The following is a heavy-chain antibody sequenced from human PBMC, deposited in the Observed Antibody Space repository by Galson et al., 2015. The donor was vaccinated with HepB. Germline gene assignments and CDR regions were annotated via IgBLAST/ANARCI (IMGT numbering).Heavy chain of an antibody. D-gene: IGHD1-26*01. Sequence: SLRLSCAASGFTFSNAWMSWVRQAPGKGLEWVGRIKSKTDGGTTDYAAPVKGRFTISRDDSKNTLYLQMNSLKTEDTAVYYCTTAREYSGSYYPFGDAFDIWGQGTMVTVSS. CDR2: IKSKTDGGTT. J-gene: IGHJ3*02. V-gene: IGHV3-15*01. CDR3: TTAREYSGSYYPFGDAFDI. CDR1: GFTFSNAW.